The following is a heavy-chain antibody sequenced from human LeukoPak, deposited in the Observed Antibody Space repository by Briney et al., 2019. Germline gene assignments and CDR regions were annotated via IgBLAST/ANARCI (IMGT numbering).Heavy chain of an antibody. V-gene: IGHV1-18*01. CDR1: GYTFTSDS. J-gene: IGHJ4*02. D-gene: IGHD1-26*01. CDR2: VSAYNGNT. Sequence: ASVKVSCEASGYTFTSDSITWVRQAPGQGLEWMGWVSAYNGNTNYAQNLQGRVTMTTDTSTNTAYIELRSLRSDDTAVYYCTRGPYSGSYFAPYYFDYWGQGTLVTVSS. CDR3: TRGPYSGSYFAPYYFDY.